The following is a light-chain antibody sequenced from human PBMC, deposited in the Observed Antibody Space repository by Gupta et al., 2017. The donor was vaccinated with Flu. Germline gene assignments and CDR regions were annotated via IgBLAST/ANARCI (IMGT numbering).Light chain of an antibody. CDR3: SSYTSGSTLVVA. CDR2: DVS. J-gene: IGLJ2*01. V-gene: IGLV2-14*01. Sequence: QSALTQPASVSGSPGQSITISCTGTTSDVGGYNSVSWYQQRPGTAPKLMIYDVSNRPSGISNRFSGSKSGNTASLTISGLQDEDEADYYCSSYTSGSTLVVAFGGGTKLTVL. CDR1: TSDVGGYNS.